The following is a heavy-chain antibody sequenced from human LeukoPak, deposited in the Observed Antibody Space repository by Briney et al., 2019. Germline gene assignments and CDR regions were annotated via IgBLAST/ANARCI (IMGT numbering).Heavy chain of an antibody. Sequence: GESLKISCKISGYSFTDYWIGWVRQMPGRRLEWMGIIYPADSDSKYSPSFQGQVTISADKSISIAYLQWSSLKASDTAMYYCARLWDSSFDYWGQGTLVTVSS. CDR3: ARLWDSSFDY. V-gene: IGHV5-51*01. D-gene: IGHD6-19*01. CDR1: GYSFTDYW. CDR2: IYPADSDS. J-gene: IGHJ4*02.